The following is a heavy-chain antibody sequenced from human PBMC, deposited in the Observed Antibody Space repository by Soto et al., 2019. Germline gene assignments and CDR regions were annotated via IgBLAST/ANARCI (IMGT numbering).Heavy chain of an antibody. V-gene: IGHV1-69*13. CDR2: IIPIFGTA. CDR1: GGTFSSYA. J-gene: IGHJ6*02. CDR3: ARGSKGRDGYNYDYYYGMDV. D-gene: IGHD5-12*01. Sequence: GASVKVSCKASGGTFSSYAISWVRQAPGQGLEWMGGIIPIFGTANYAQKFQGRVTITADESTSTAYMELSSLRSEDTAVYYCARGSKGRDGYNYDYYYGMDVWGQGTTVTVSS.